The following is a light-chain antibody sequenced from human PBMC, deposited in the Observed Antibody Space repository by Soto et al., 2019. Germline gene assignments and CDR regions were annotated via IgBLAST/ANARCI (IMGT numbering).Light chain of an antibody. CDR1: QSISSW. CDR2: DAS. J-gene: IGKJ1*01. V-gene: IGKV1-5*01. CDR3: QQYESYSPWT. Sequence: DIQMTQSPSALSASVGDRATITCRASQSISSWLAWYQQKPGKAPKLLIYDASTLQSGVPSRYSGSGSGTEFTLTISNLQPDDFAPYYCQQYESYSPWTFGQRTKV.